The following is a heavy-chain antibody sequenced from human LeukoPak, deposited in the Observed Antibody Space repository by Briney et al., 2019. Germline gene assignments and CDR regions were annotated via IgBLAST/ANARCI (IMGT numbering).Heavy chain of an antibody. D-gene: IGHD2-2*01. CDR1: GYTFTGYY. V-gene: IGHV1-2*02. CDR3: AREDCSSTSCPFDY. J-gene: IGHJ4*02. CDR2: INPNSGGT. Sequence: AASVKVSCKASGYTFTGYYMHWVRQAPGQGLEWMGWINPNSGGTNYAQKFQGRVTMTRDTSISTAYMELSRLRSDDTAVYYCAREDCSSTSCPFDYWGQGTLVTVSS.